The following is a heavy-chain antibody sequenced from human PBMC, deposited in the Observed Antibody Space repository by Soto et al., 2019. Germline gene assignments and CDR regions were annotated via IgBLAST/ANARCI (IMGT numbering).Heavy chain of an antibody. D-gene: IGHD3-10*01. CDR2: ISYAGSNK. V-gene: IGHV3-30*18. Sequence: QVQLVESGGGVVQPGRSLRLSCAASGFTFSSYGMHWVRQAPGKGLEWVAVISYAGSNKYYADSVKGRFTISRDNSKNSLDLQMNGLRAEDTAVYYCGKDLKVRGVGYYGMDVWGQGTTVTVSS. CDR3: GKDLKVRGVGYYGMDV. CDR1: GFTFSSYG. J-gene: IGHJ6*02.